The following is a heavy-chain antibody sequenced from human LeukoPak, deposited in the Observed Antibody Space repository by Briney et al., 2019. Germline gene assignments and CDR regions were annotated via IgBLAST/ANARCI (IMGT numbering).Heavy chain of an antibody. CDR2: IYYSGST. Sequence: SETLSLPCTVSGGSLSSYYWSWIRQPPGKGLEWIGYIYYSGSTNYNPSLKSRVTISVDTSKSQFSLKLSSVTAADTAVYYCARDRGSGSIFDYWGQGTLVTVSS. V-gene: IGHV4-59*01. J-gene: IGHJ4*02. CDR3: ARDRGSGSIFDY. D-gene: IGHD3-10*01. CDR1: GGSLSSYY.